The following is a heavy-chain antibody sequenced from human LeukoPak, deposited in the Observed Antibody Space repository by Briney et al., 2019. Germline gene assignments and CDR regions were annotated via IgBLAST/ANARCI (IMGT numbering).Heavy chain of an antibody. D-gene: IGHD5-18*01. V-gene: IGHV1-2*02. CDR2: INPNSGGT. J-gene: IGHJ3*02. CDR3: ARMAWDTAMVTDAFDI. Sequence: ASVKVSCKASGYTFTAYYLHWVRQAPGQGLEWMGWINPNSGGTDYAQKFQGRVTMTRDTSISTAYMELSRLTSDDTAVYYCARMAWDTAMVTDAFDIWGQGTMVTVSS. CDR1: GYTFTAYY.